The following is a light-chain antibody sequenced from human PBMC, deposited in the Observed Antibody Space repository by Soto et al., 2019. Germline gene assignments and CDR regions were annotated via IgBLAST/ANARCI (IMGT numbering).Light chain of an antibody. CDR1: QNIRSR. CDR2: DAS. CDR3: QHYGGMWA. Sequence: DFQMTQSPSTLSASVGDRVTITCRASQNIRSRLAWFQQKPGKAPKVVIYDASNLESGVPSRFSGSGSGTEFILTINSLQPDDFATYCCQHYGGMWAFGQGTKVDIK. V-gene: IGKV1-5*01. J-gene: IGKJ1*01.